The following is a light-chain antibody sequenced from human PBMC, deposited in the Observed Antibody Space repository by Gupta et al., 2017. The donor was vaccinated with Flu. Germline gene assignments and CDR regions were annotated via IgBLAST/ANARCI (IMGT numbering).Light chain of an antibody. CDR2: GAS. Sequence: EIVLTQPPGTLSLSPGERATLSCRASQSVSSGYLAWYQQKPGQDPRLLIYGASSRATGITNRLSGSGSGTDFTLTISRLEPEDFAVYYCQQYGSSPITFGQGTRLEIK. CDR3: QQYGSSPIT. V-gene: IGKV3-20*01. J-gene: IGKJ5*01. CDR1: QSVSSGY.